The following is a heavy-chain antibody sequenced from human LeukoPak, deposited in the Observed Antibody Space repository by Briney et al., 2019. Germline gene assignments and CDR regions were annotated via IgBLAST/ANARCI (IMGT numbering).Heavy chain of an antibody. CDR3: AKDSEDIVVVPAALSPQIDY. V-gene: IGHV3-23*01. J-gene: IGHJ4*02. CDR2: ISGSGGST. CDR1: GFTFSRYA. Sequence: GGSLRLPCAVSGFTFSRYAMSWARQAPGKGLEGVSAISGSGGSTYYADSVKGRFTISRANSKNTLYLQMNSLRAEDTAVYYCAKDSEDIVVVPAALSPQIDYWGQGTLVTVSS. D-gene: IGHD2-2*01.